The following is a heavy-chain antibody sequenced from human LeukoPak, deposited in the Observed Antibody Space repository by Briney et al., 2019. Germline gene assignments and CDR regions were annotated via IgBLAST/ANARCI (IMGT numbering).Heavy chain of an antibody. CDR3: ARGWTYYYGSGSYSTGYNWFNP. Sequence: GGSLRLSCAASGFTFSSYSMNWVRQAPGKGLEWVSSISSSSYIYYADSVKGRFTISRDNAKNSLYLQMNSLRAEDTAVYYCARGWTYYYGSGSYSTGYNWFNPWGRGTLVTVSS. J-gene: IGHJ5*02. D-gene: IGHD3-10*01. V-gene: IGHV3-21*01. CDR2: ISSSSYI. CDR1: GFTFSSYS.